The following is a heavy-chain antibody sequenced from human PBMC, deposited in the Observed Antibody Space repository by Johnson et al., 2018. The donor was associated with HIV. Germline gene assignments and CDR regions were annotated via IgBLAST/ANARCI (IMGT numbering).Heavy chain of an antibody. CDR2: IYSGGST. J-gene: IGHJ3*02. V-gene: IGHV3-53*01. Sequence: EQLVESGGGLIQPGGSLRLSCAASGFTVSSNYMSWVRQAPGKGLEWVSVIYSGGSTYYADSVKGRFTISRDNSKNTLYLQMNSLRVDDTAVYYCAKGPAAVFGLVADIWGQGTKVTVSS. CDR1: GFTVSSNY. D-gene: IGHD3/OR15-3a*01. CDR3: AKGPAAVFGLVADI.